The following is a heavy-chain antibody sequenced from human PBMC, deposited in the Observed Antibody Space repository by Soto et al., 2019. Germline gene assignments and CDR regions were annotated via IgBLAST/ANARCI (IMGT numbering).Heavy chain of an antibody. CDR1: GYTFTSYY. CDR2: VNPSGGST. D-gene: IGHD6-13*01. Sequence: ASVKVSCKASGYTFTSYYMHWVRQAPGQGLEWMGIVNPSGGSTSYAQKFQGRVTMTRDTSTSTVYMELSSLRSEDTAVYYCARGAPLGHSSSWYWFDPWGQGTLVTVSS. J-gene: IGHJ5*02. V-gene: IGHV1-46*01. CDR3: ARGAPLGHSSSWYWFDP.